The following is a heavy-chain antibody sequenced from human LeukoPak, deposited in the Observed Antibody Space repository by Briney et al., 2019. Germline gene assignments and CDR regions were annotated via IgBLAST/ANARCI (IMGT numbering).Heavy chain of an antibody. CDR1: GGSISSYY. J-gene: IGHJ6*03. CDR2: IYYSGST. D-gene: IGHD3-3*01. Sequence: SETLSLTCTVSGGSISSYYWSWIRQPPGKGLEWIGYIYYSGSTNYNPSLKSRVTISVDTSKNHFSLKLSSVTAADTAVYYCARDGLPGNFWSAYHTIRRGGDYYYYYMDVWGKGTTVTVSS. CDR3: ARDGLPGNFWSAYHTIRRGGDYYYYYMDV. V-gene: IGHV4-59*12.